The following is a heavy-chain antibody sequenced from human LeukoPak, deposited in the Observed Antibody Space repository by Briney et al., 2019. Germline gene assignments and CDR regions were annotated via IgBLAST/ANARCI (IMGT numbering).Heavy chain of an antibody. V-gene: IGHV3-30*18. CDR2: ISYDGSNK. D-gene: IGHD1-26*01. J-gene: IGHJ6*02. CDR3: AKDRAVGATPYYGMDV. Sequence: PGRSLRLSCAASGFTFSSYGMHWVRQAPGKGLEWVAVISYDGSNKYYADSVKGRFTISRDNSKNTLYLQMNSLRAEDTAVYYCAKDRAVGATPYYGMDVWGQGTTVTVSS. CDR1: GFTFSSYG.